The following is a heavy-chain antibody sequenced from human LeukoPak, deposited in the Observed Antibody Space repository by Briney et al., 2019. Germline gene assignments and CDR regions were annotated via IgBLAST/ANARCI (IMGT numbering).Heavy chain of an antibody. CDR3: ARAASGYYMDV. CDR2: IYYSGST. V-gene: IGHV4-59*01. D-gene: IGHD1-1*01. J-gene: IGHJ6*03. CDR1: GGSISSYY. Sequence: SETLSLTCTASGGSISSYYWSWVRQPPGKELEWIGYIYYSGSTNYNPSLMSRVTISVDTSKNQFSLKLNSVTAADTAVYYCARAASGYYMDVWGNGTTVTVSS.